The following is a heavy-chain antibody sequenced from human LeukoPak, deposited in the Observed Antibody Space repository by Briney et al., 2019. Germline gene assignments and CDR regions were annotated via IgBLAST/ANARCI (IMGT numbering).Heavy chain of an antibody. J-gene: IGHJ4*02. CDR3: ASAGGYSYGYADY. Sequence: PSQTLSLTCTVSGGSISSGSYYWSWIRQPAGKGLEWIGRIYTSGSTNYNPSLKSRVTISVDTSKNQFSLKLSSVTAADTAVYYCASAGGYSYGYADYWGQGTLVIVSS. D-gene: IGHD5-18*01. CDR1: GGSISSGSYY. V-gene: IGHV4-61*02. CDR2: IYTSGST.